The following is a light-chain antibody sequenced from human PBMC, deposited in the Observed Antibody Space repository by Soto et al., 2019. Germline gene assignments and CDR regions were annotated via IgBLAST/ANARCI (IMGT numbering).Light chain of an antibody. CDR2: AAS. J-gene: IGKJ1*01. CDR3: QQSYRTPHT. Sequence: DIHMTQSPSSLSASVGDRLTITCRASQDISDYLNWYQQKPGTAPKLLIYAASRLQRGVPSRFSGSGSGTDFTLTISSLQPEDFAAYYCQQSYRTPHTFGQGTKVDIK. V-gene: IGKV1-39*01. CDR1: QDISDY.